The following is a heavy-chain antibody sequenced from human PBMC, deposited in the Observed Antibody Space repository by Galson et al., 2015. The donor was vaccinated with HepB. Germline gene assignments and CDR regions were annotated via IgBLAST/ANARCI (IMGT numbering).Heavy chain of an antibody. Sequence: SLRLSCAASGFTFSNYAMIWVRQSPGKGLEWLSEISDSGDRKYYADSVKGRFTVFRDNSNNILYVQLNRLRVEDAAMYYCARGFLGSLDIWGQGTLVIVSS. CDR2: ISDSGDRK. CDR3: ARGFLGSLDI. D-gene: IGHD3-10*01. V-gene: IGHV3-23*01. J-gene: IGHJ3*02. CDR1: GFTFSNYA.